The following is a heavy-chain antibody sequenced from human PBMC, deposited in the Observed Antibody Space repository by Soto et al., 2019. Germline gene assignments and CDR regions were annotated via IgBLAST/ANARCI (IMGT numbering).Heavy chain of an antibody. V-gene: IGHV3-13*04. CDR2: IGTSGDT. D-gene: IGHD6-6*01. J-gene: IGHJ5*02. CDR1: GFTFSRYD. CDR3: ARGALGFDP. Sequence: EVQVVESGGGLVQPGGSLRLSCAASGFTFSRYDMHWVRQATGRGLEWVSGIGTSGDTYYAGSVKGRFTISRENAKNSVHLQMNSLIAGDTAVYYCARGALGFDPWGQGTLVAVSS.